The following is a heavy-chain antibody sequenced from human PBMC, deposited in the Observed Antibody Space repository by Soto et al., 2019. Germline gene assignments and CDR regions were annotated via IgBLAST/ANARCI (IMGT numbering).Heavy chain of an antibody. CDR3: ARDQRAFRYFDY. Sequence: SGTLSLTSVFSGDPISGGDFYWSWIRQPPGEALEWIGHIHYSGSTYYNASLKNRLTVSMDMSKNHFSLNLNSVTAAYTAVYSCARDQRAFRYFDYCGQG. J-gene: IGHJ4*03. CDR2: IHYSGST. CDR1: GDPISGGDFY. V-gene: IGHV4-30-4*01.